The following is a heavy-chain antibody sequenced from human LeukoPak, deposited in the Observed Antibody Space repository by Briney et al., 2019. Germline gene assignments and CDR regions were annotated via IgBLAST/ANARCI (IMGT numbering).Heavy chain of an antibody. CDR1: GGSISSYY. D-gene: IGHD3-9*01. V-gene: IGHV4-59*01. CDR3: ARLYYDILTGYQVLDY. J-gene: IGHJ4*02. CDR2: IYYSGST. Sequence: SETLSLTCTVSGGSISSYYWSWIRQPPGKGLEWIGYIYYSGSTNYSPSLKSRVTISVDTSKNQFSLKLSSVTAADTAVYYCARLYYDILTGYQVLDYWGQGTLVTVSS.